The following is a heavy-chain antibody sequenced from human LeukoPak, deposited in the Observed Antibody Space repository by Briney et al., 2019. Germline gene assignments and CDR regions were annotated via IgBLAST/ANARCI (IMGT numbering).Heavy chain of an antibody. Sequence: PSETLSLTCSVSGGSISVYYWSWIRQPPGKGLEWIGEINHSGSTNYNPSLKSRVTISVDTSKNQFSLKLSSVTAADTAVYYCARRLKNYYYYMDVWGKGTTVTVSS. CDR3: ARRLKNYYYYMDV. CDR2: INHSGST. CDR1: GGSISVYY. V-gene: IGHV4-34*01. J-gene: IGHJ6*03.